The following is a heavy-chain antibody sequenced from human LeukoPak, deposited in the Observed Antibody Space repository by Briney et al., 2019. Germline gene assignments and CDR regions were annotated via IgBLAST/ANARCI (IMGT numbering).Heavy chain of an antibody. CDR2: ITWNSGIK. D-gene: IGHD3-16*01. J-gene: IGHJ3*02. CDR3: AKLGGAFDI. V-gene: IGHV3-9*01. CDR1: GFTFDDYA. Sequence: GRSLRLSCAASGFTFDDYAMHWVRQAPGKGLEWVSCITWNSGIKGYADSVKGRFSISRDNAKNSLILQMSSLRAEDTAVYYCAKLGGAFDIWGQGTMVIVSS.